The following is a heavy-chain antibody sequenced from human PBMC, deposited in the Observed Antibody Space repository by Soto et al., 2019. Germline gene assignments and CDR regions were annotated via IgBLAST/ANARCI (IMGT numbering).Heavy chain of an antibody. Sequence: QVQLVESGGGVVQPGRSLRLSCAASGFTFSSYGMHWVRQAPGKGLEWVAVISYDGSNKYCADSVKGRFTISRDNSKNPLYLQLNSLRAEDTAVFYCAKDSSSSLLGYYGIDVWGQGTTVTVSS. V-gene: IGHV3-30*18. CDR3: AKDSSSSLLGYYGIDV. J-gene: IGHJ6*02. D-gene: IGHD6-6*01. CDR2: ISYDGSNK. CDR1: GFTFSSYG.